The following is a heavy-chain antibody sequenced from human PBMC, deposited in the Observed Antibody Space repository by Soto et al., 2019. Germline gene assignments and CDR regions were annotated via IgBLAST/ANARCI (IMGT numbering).Heavy chain of an antibody. D-gene: IGHD2-15*01. CDR3: AKGGSAYCSGGTCYHPFDY. V-gene: IGHV3-23*01. CDR2: ISGSGGNT. J-gene: IGHJ4*02. CDR1: GFTFTNYA. Sequence: GGSLRLSCAASGFTFTNYAMNCVRQTPGKGLEWVSTISGSGGNTFYADAVKGRFTISRDNSKNTLYLQMNSLGAEDTAVYYCAKGGSAYCSGGTCYHPFDYWGQGTLVTVSS.